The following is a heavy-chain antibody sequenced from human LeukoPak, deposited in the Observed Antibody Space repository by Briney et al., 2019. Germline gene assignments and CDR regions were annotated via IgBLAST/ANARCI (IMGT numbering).Heavy chain of an antibody. V-gene: IGHV1-69*13. Sequence: GASVKVSCKASGGTFSSYAISWVRQAPGQGLEWMGGIIPIFGTANYAQKFQGRVTITADESTSTAYMELSSLRSEDTAVYYCSRGDQLLVKHYYYYIGIDVWGKGTTVTVSS. CDR3: SRGDQLLVKHYYYYIGIDV. CDR2: IIPIFGTA. J-gene: IGHJ6*04. CDR1: GGTFSSYA. D-gene: IGHD2-2*01.